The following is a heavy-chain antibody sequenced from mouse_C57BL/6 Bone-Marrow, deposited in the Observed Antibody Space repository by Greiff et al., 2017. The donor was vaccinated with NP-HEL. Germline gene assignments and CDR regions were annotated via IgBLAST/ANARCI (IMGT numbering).Heavy chain of an antibody. V-gene: IGHV5-4*03. CDR2: ISDGGSYT. CDR1: GFTFSSYA. CDR3: ARDYYGSSYGFYYYAMDY. J-gene: IGHJ4*01. Sequence: EVKVEESGGGLVKPGGSLKLSCAASGFTFSSYAMSWVRQTPEKRLEWVATISDGGSYTYYPDNVKGRFTISRDNAKNNLYLQMSHLKSEDTAMYYCARDYYGSSYGFYYYAMDYWGQGTSVTVSS. D-gene: IGHD1-1*01.